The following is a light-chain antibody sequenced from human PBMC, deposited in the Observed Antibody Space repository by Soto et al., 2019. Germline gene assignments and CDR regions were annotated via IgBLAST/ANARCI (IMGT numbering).Light chain of an antibody. CDR3: TSYTSSNTLEV. CDR2: DVG. J-gene: IGLJ1*01. CDR1: SSDVGGYDY. V-gene: IGLV2-14*01. Sequence: VLTQPASVSGSPGQSITISCTGTSSDVGGYDYVSWYQQHPGKAPKLMIYDVGNRPSGISDRFSGSKSGNTASLTISGLQAEDEADYYCTSYTSSNTLEVFGTGTKVTVL.